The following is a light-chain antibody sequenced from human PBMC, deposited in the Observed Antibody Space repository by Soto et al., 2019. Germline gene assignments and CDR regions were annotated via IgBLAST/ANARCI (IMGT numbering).Light chain of an antibody. V-gene: IGKV3-15*01. Sequence: EIVSTQSPATLSVSPGERAALSCRASQIASNNLARYQQKPGQAPRLLIYGASTRATGIPARFSGSGSGTEFTLTISSLQSEDFAVYYCQQYNNWPPITFGQGTRLEIK. CDR3: QQYNNWPPIT. CDR2: GAS. CDR1: QIASNN. J-gene: IGKJ5*01.